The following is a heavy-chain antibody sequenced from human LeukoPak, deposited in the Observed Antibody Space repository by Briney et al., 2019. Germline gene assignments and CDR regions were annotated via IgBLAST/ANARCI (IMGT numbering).Heavy chain of an antibody. CDR2: ISAYNGNT. V-gene: IGHV1-18*01. D-gene: IGHD4-17*01. CDR1: XYTFTSYG. CDR3: ATYDYGDYDGY. Sequence: ASVKVXXXXXXYTFTSYGISWVRQAPGQGLEWMGWISAYNGNTNYAQKLQGRVTMTTDTSTSTAYMELRSLRSDDTAVYYCATYDYGDYDGYWGQGTLVTVSS. J-gene: IGHJ4*02.